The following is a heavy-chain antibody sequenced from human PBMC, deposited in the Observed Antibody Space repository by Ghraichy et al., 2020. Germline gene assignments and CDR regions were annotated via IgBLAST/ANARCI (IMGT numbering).Heavy chain of an antibody. D-gene: IGHD3-16*01. CDR1: GDSISSGRYY. Sequence: SETLSLTCTVSGDSISSGRYYWAWIRQPPRKGLGWIGSIYHSGGTSYNPPLKSRVTISVDTSKNQFSLKLSSVTAADTAVYYCARHGGTYYFEYWGQGILVTVSS. CDR3: ARHGGTYYFEY. V-gene: IGHV4-39*01. J-gene: IGHJ4*02. CDR2: IYHSGGT.